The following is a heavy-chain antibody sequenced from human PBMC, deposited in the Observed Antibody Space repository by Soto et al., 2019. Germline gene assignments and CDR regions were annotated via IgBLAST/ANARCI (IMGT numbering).Heavy chain of an antibody. CDR1: GGTFSSYA. V-gene: IGHV1-69*12. Sequence: QVQLVQSGAEVKKPGSSVKVSCKASGGTFSSYAIRWVRQAPGQGLEWMGGITPIFGAADYAQKFQGRVPITADESTRTAYMELRSLRSEDTAVYYCARDGIAARPIAWFDPWGQGTLVTVSS. CDR3: ARDGIAARPIAWFDP. D-gene: IGHD6-6*01. J-gene: IGHJ5*02. CDR2: ITPIFGAA.